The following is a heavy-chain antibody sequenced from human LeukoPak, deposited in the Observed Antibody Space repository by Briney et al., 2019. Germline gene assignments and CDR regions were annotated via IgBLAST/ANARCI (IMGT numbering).Heavy chain of an antibody. CDR2: IYYSGST. D-gene: IGHD6-19*01. CDR3: ARPFRGSRGWYRY. V-gene: IGHV4-39*01. Sequence: SETLSLTCTVSGGSISSSSYYWGWIRQPPGKGLEWIGSIYYSGSTYYNPSLKSRVTISVDTSKNQFSLKLSSVTAADTAVYYCARPFRGSRGWYRYWGQGTLVTVSS. CDR1: GGSISSSSYY. J-gene: IGHJ4*02.